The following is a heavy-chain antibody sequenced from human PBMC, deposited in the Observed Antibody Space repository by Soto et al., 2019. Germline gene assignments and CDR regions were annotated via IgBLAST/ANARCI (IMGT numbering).Heavy chain of an antibody. CDR3: ANWGKSGSDF. Sequence: EVLLLESGGGLVQPGGSLRLSCAASGFTFSFYPMSLVRQAPGKGLEWVSGISSTAGTIYYADPVKGRFTISRDNSNNTLYLKMDSLRPEDTAVYYCANWGKSGSDFWGQGTLVTVSS. J-gene: IGHJ4*02. CDR2: ISSTAGTI. CDR1: GFTFSFYP. D-gene: IGHD3-16*01. V-gene: IGHV3-23*01.